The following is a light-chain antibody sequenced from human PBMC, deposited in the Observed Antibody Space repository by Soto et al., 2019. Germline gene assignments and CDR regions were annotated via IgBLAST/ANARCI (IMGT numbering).Light chain of an antibody. V-gene: IGKV1-5*01. Sequence: IQMAQSPSTLSGSNGDRVTITCRASQTISSWLAWYQQKPGKAPGLLIYAASTLQRGVPSRFSASGSGTEFTLTISSLQPDDFATYYCQQYNSYRTFCQGTKVDI. J-gene: IGKJ1*01. CDR3: QQYNSYRT. CDR1: QTISSW. CDR2: AAS.